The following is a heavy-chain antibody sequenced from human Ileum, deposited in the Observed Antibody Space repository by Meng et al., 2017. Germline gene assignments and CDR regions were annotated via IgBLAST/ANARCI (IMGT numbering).Heavy chain of an antibody. CDR2: IYSNGNT. CDR3: ARAPKYCTNAVCSRPLDS. D-gene: IGHD2-8*01. J-gene: IGHJ4*02. CDR1: GGPISSGDYY. Sequence: QVQLQESGPQLEKPSQTLSRTCTVSGGPISSGDYYWSWVRQSPGKGPEWIGYIYSNGNTYSNPSLRGRLMISIDTSKNQFSLKLSSVTAADTAVYYCARAPKYCTNAVCSRPLDSWGQGTLVTVSS. V-gene: IGHV4-30-4*01.